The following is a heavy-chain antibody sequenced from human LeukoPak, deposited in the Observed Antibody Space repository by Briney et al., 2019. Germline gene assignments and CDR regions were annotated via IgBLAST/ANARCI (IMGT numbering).Heavy chain of an antibody. J-gene: IGHJ5*02. V-gene: IGHV1-2*02. D-gene: IGHD2-2*01. CDR1: GYTFTGYY. CDR3: ARARGDIVVVPAAIWFDP. CDR2: IKPNSGVT. Sequence: GASVKVSCKASGYTFTGYYMHWVRQAPGQGLEWMGWIKPNSGVTNYAQKFQGRVSMTRDTSISTAYMELSRLRSDDTAVYYCARARGDIVVVPAAIWFDPWGQGTLVTVSS.